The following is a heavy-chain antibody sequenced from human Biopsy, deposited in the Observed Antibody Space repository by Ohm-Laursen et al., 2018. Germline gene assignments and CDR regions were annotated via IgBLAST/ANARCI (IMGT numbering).Heavy chain of an antibody. D-gene: IGHD3-22*01. J-gene: IGHJ5*02. CDR2: IYPGGST. CDR3: ARGDYFDSNGYFWFDP. Sequence: PSETLSLTCNVSGGDINNYYWSWIRQPAGKGLEWIGRIYPGGSTNYNPSLKSRVTMSVDTSKNQFSLKLNSVTAADTAVYYCARGDYFDSNGYFWFDPWGQGTLVTVSS. CDR1: GGDINNYY. V-gene: IGHV4-4*07.